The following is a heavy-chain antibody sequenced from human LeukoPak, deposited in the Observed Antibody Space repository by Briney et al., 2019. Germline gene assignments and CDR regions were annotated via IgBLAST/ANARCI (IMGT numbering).Heavy chain of an antibody. J-gene: IGHJ4*02. D-gene: IGHD4-11*01. V-gene: IGHV3-30*04. CDR2: TSYDGNIK. Sequence: GGSLRLSCAASGFTFSRFAMHWVRQAPGKGLEWVAVTSYDGNIKYYADSERGRFTISRDNSKNTLYLQMNSLRLEDAAVYYCARADNSKWHNFDYWGQGTLVTVSS. CDR1: GFTFSRFA. CDR3: ARADNSKWHNFDY.